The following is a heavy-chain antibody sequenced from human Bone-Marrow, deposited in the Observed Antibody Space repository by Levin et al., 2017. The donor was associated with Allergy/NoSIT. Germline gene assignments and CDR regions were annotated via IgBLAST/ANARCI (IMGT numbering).Heavy chain of an antibody. D-gene: IGHD2-21*01. CDR2: IYWDDDT. J-gene: IGHJ4*02. CDR1: GFSLSTNGEG. CDR3: IPRNSGGPPDY. Sequence: SGPTLVKPTQTLTLTCSFSGFSLSTNGEGVGWIRQPPGKALEWVAVIYWDDDTRYSPSLKNRLTITKDNSKNQVVLTMTNVEAADTATYYCIPRNSGGPPDYWGQGTLVTVSS. V-gene: IGHV2-5*02.